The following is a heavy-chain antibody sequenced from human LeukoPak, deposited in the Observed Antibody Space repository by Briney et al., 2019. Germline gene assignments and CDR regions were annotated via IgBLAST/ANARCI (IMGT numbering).Heavy chain of an antibody. CDR2: INTSGGST. Sequence: ASVKVSCKASGYTFTSYYMHWVRQAPGQGLEWMGIINTSGGSTSYAQKFQGRVTMTRDTSTSTVYMELSSLRSEDTAVYYCALIAVAGTDYFDYWGQGTLVTVSS. J-gene: IGHJ4*02. D-gene: IGHD6-19*01. V-gene: IGHV1-46*03. CDR3: ALIAVAGTDYFDY. CDR1: GYTFTSYY.